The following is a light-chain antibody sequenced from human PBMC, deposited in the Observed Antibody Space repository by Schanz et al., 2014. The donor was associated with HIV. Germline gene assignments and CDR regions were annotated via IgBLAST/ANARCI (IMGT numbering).Light chain of an antibody. CDR1: QSVSSSY. CDR3: QQSGTSPQT. CDR2: GAS. Sequence: EIVLTQSPVILSLSPGERVTLSCRASQSVSSSYLAWYQQKPGQAPRLLIYGASSRATGIPGRFSGSGSGTNFTLTISRLEPEDFAAYFCQQSGTSPQTFGQGTKIELK. J-gene: IGKJ1*01. V-gene: IGKV3-20*01.